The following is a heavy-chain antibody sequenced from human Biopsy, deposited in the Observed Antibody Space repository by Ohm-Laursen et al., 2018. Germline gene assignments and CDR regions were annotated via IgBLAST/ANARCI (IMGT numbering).Heavy chain of an antibody. J-gene: IGHJ4*02. CDR1: GNSINSSY. D-gene: IGHD2-15*01. CDR3: ARRGSGGRSFDY. Sequence: GTLPLTCTVSGNSINSSYWSWIRQPPGKGLEWIGFISNSGNTNYNPSLKSRVTIPVDTSKNQISLKLGSVTVADTAVFYCARRGSGGRSFDYWGQGSLVTVSS. CDR2: ISNSGNT. V-gene: IGHV4-59*08.